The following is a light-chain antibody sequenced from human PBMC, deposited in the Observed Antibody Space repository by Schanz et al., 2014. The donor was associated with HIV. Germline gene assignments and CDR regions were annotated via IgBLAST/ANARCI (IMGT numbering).Light chain of an antibody. Sequence: QSVLTQPPSTSGTPGQRVTISCSGSSSNIGSNNVNWYQQLPGAAPKLLIYTNNQRPSGVPDRFSGSRSGTSASLAISGLQSKDEAEYYCAAWDDSLGGPVFATGTKLTVL. J-gene: IGLJ1*01. V-gene: IGLV1-44*01. CDR3: AAWDDSLGGPV. CDR2: TNN. CDR1: SSNIGSNN.